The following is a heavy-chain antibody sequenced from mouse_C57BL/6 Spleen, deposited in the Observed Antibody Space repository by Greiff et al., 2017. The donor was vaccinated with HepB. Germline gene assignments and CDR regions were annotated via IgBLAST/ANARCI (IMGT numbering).Heavy chain of an antibody. CDR2: IYPRDGST. D-gene: IGHD1-1*01. Sequence: VQLQQSGPELVKPGASVKLSCKASGYTFTSYDINWVKQRPGQGLEWIGWIYPRDGSTKYNEKFKGKATLTVDTSSSTAYMELHSLTSEDSAVYFCAREGNYYGSSTGYFDYWGQGTTLTVSS. V-gene: IGHV1-85*01. J-gene: IGHJ2*01. CDR3: AREGNYYGSSTGYFDY. CDR1: GYTFTSYD.